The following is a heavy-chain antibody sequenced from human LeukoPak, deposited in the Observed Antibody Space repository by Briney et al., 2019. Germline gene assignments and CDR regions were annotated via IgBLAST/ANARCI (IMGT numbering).Heavy chain of an antibody. J-gene: IGHJ4*02. Sequence: GGSLRLSCAASGFTFSVYDVYWIRQSPGKGLECVSVISRGGISYYADSVKGRFTISRDNSKNTLYLQMNSLRAEDTAVYYCSKKGQADDDGKPDWGQGTLVTVSP. V-gene: IGHV3-23*01. CDR2: ISRGGIS. D-gene: IGHD1-1*01. CDR1: GFTFSVYD. CDR3: SKKGQADDDGKPD.